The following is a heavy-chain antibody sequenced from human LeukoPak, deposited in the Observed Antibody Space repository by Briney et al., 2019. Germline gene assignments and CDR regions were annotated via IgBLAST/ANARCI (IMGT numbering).Heavy chain of an antibody. CDR2: IYYSGST. CDR1: GGSISSYY. Sequence: SETLSLTCTVSGGSISSYYWSWIRQPPGKGLEWIGYIYYSGSTNYNPSLKSRISISVDTPKNQFSLKLSSVTAADTAVYYCARGIAAAGIYWLDPWGQGTLVTVSS. D-gene: IGHD6-13*01. V-gene: IGHV4-59*01. CDR3: ARGIAAAGIYWLDP. J-gene: IGHJ5*02.